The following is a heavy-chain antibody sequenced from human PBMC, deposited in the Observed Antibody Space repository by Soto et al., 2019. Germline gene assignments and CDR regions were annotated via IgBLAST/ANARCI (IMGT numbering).Heavy chain of an antibody. D-gene: IGHD3-3*01. J-gene: IGHJ5*02. CDR2: INPNSGGT. CDR1: GYTFTGYY. V-gene: IGHV1-2*04. Sequence: ASVKVSCKASGYTFTGYYMHWVRQAPGQGLEWMGWINPNSGGTNYAQKFQGWVTMTRDTSISTAYMELSRLRSDDTAVYYCARGGKYYDFWSGYPFDPWGQGTLVTVPQ. CDR3: ARGGKYYDFWSGYPFDP.